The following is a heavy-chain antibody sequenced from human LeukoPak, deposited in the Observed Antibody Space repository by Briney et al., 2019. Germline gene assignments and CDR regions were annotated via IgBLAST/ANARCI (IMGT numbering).Heavy chain of an antibody. CDR3: ARPSDPATVRAPFDS. J-gene: IGHJ4*02. CDR1: GGSISSSSYY. CDR2: IYYSGST. V-gene: IGHV4-39*01. Sequence: NPSETLSLTCTVSGGSISSSSYYWGWIRQPPGKGLEWIGCIYYSGSTYYNPSLNSRVTISVDTSKNQFSLELSSVTAADTAVYYCARPSDPATVRAPFDSWGQGTLVTVSS. D-gene: IGHD4-17*01.